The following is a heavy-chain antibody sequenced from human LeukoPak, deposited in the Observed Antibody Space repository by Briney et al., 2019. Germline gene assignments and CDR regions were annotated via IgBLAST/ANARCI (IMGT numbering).Heavy chain of an antibody. CDR3: ARGVSTHGDFDY. D-gene: IGHD2-2*01. V-gene: IGHV4-4*07. CDR1: GVSISSYY. Sequence: TASETLSLTCTVSGVSISSYYWSWLRQPAGKGREWIGRIYTSGSTNYNPSLKSRVTMSVDTSKNQFSLKLSSVTAADTAVYYCARGVSTHGDFDYWGQGTLVTVSS. CDR2: IYTSGST. J-gene: IGHJ4*02.